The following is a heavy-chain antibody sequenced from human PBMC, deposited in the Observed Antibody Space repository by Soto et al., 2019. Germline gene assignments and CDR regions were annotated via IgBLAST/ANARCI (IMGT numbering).Heavy chain of an antibody. CDR1: SGSFSGYY. CDR2: IIHTGNT. V-gene: IGHV4-34*12. CDR3: AGGYCGGDCYSPRLYYYGMDV. Sequence: SETLSLTCAVYSGSFSGYYWTWIRQPPGKGLEWIGQIIHTGNTNYNPSPKSRVTISEDTSKNQFSLKLTSVTAADTAMYYCAGGYCGGDCYSPRLYYYGMDVWGQGTTVTVSS. D-gene: IGHD2-21*02. J-gene: IGHJ6*02.